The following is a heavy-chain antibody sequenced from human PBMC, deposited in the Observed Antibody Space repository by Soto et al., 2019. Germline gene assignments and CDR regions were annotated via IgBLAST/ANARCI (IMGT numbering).Heavy chain of an antibody. V-gene: IGHV5-10-1*01. CDR1: GYSFAGYW. CDR2: IDPSDSQT. Sequence: GESLKISCKGSGYSFAGYWITWVRQKPGKGLEWMGRIDPSDSQTYYSPSFRGHVTISATKSITKVFLQWSSLRASDTAMYYCSKQAPRLKPKNTLPYYYGTAVWRQGTTGTLS. J-gene: IGHJ6*02. CDR3: SKQAPRLKPKNTLPYYYGTAV. D-gene: IGHD1-26*01.